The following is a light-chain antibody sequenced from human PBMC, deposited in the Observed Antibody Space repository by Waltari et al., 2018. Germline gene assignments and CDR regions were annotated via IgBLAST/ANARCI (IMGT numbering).Light chain of an antibody. J-gene: IGLJ2*01. CDR3: CSYAGSSTLI. CDR2: DAN. Sequence: QSALLQPASVSGSPGQSLTISCTGTSSDVGCYNLVSWYLQHPGKAPKLIVYDANQRPSGVSSRFSGSKSGNTASLTISGLQAEDEADYYCCSYAGSSTLIFGGGTKVTVL. V-gene: IGLV2-23*01. CDR1: SSDVGCYNL.